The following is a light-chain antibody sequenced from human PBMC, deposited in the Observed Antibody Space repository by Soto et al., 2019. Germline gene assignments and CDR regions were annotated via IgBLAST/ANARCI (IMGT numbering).Light chain of an antibody. CDR1: QSLLNSNGNNY. Sequence: DIVMTQSPLSLPVTPGEPASISCRSSQSLLNSNGNNYLDWYLQKPGQSPQLLIYLGSNRASGVPDRFSGSGSGTDFTLKISRVEAEDVGVYYCMQVLDPPLTFGGGTKVEIK. J-gene: IGKJ4*01. V-gene: IGKV2-28*01. CDR3: MQVLDPPLT. CDR2: LGS.